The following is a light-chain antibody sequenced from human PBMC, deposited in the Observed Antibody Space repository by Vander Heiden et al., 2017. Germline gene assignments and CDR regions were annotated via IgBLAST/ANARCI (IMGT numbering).Light chain of an antibody. CDR2: DVT. CDR1: SSDVGNDND. CDR3: SSYTTSSTQV. Sequence: QCALTHPPSVSGPPGQPITISCAGTSSDVGNDNDVCWYQQPPGKAPKLVIYDVTNRPSGVSNRFSGAKSGNTASLTIAGLQPEDEADYYGSSYTTSSTQVFGSGTKVTVL. V-gene: IGLV2-14*03. J-gene: IGLJ1*01.